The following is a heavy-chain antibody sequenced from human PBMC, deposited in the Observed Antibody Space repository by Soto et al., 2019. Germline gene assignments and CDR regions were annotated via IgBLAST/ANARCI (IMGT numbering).Heavy chain of an antibody. V-gene: IGHV3-23*01. D-gene: IGHD3-10*01. CDR2: ISGSGGST. Sequence: GGSLRLSCAASGFTFSSYAMSWVRQAPGKGLEWVSAISGSGGSTYYADSVKGRFTISRDNSKNTLYLQMNSLRAEDTAVYYCAKDGAYGSGSEYYYYYYYMDVWGKGTTVTVSS. CDR3: AKDGAYGSGSEYYYYYYYMDV. CDR1: GFTFSSYA. J-gene: IGHJ6*03.